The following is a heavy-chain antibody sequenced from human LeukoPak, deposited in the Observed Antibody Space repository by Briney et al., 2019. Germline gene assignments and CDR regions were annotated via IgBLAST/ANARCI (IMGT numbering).Heavy chain of an antibody. CDR1: GYTFTSYG. CDR3: ARDVPQWLVISHPLGYFDY. D-gene: IGHD6-19*01. CDR2: ISAYNGNT. J-gene: IGHJ4*02. V-gene: IGHV1-18*01. Sequence: ASVKVSCKASGYTFTSYGISWVRQAPGQGLEWMGWISAYNGNTNYAQKLQGRVTMTTDTSTSTAYVELRSLRSDDTAVYYCARDVPQWLVISHPLGYFDYWGQGTLVTVSS.